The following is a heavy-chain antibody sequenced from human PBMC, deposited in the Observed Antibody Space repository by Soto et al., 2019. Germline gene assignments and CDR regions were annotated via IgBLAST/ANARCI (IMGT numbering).Heavy chain of an antibody. CDR2: IYSDGTT. V-gene: IGHV4-4*07. CDR1: GDSISSYY. D-gene: IGHD5-18*01. Sequence: SETLSLTCSVSGDSISSYYWSWIRQPAGKELEWIGRIYSDGTTNYNPSLKGRGTMSVDTSKKQISLKLTSVTAADTAMYYCARDRGYRSGSFGSWGQGVLVTVSS. CDR3: ARDRGYRSGSFGS. J-gene: IGHJ5*02.